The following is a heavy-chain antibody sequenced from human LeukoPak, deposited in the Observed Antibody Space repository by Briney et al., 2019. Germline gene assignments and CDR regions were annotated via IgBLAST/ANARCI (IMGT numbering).Heavy chain of an antibody. Sequence: SETLSLTCTVSGGPISNYYWSWIRQPAGKGLEWIGRIYYSGSTNYNPSLKSRVTISVDTSKNQFSLKLSSVTAADTAVYYCARDRSLYDFWSGTPLAFDIWGQGTMVTVSS. J-gene: IGHJ3*02. CDR1: GGPISNYY. D-gene: IGHD3-3*01. CDR2: IYYSGST. CDR3: ARDRSLYDFWSGTPLAFDI. V-gene: IGHV4-4*07.